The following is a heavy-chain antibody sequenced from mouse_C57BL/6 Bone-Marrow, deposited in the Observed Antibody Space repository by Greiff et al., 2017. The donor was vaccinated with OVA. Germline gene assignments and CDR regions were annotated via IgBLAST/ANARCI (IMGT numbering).Heavy chain of an antibody. CDR1: GYAFSSYW. V-gene: IGHV1-80*01. CDR3: GGRAY. Sequence: QVQLQQSGAELVKPGASVKISCKASGYAFSSYWMNWVKQRPGQGLEWIGQIFPGDGDTNYNGNFKGKATLTADKSSSTAYMQLSDHATNGSEVYISGGRAYWGQGTTLTVSS. J-gene: IGHJ2*01. CDR2: IFPGDGDT. D-gene: IGHD3-3*01.